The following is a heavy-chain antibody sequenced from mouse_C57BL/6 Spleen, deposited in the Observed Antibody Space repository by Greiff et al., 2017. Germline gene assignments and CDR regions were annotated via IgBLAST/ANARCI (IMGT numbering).Heavy chain of an antibody. Sequence: QVQLQQSGTELVKPGASVKLSCKASGYTFTSYWMHWVKQRPGQGLEWIGNINPSNGGTNYNEKFKSKATLTVDKSSSTAYMQLSSLTSEDSAVYYCARRRVLYYGSSYDWYFDVWGTGTTVTVSS. CDR3: ARRRVLYYGSSYDWYFDV. CDR1: GYTFTSYW. D-gene: IGHD1-1*01. J-gene: IGHJ1*03. V-gene: IGHV1-53*01. CDR2: INPSNGGT.